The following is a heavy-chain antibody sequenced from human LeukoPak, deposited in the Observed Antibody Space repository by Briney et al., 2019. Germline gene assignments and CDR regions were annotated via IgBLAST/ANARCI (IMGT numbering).Heavy chain of an antibody. CDR1: VGTFSSYA. CDR2: IIPIFGIA. J-gene: IGHJ6*02. Sequence: SVKVSCKASVGTFSSYANSWVRQAPGQGLEWMGRIIPIFGIANYAQKFQGRVTITADKSTSTAYMELSSLRSEDTAVYYCARDSQAPPGFRYCSGGSCYGFYGMDVWGQGTTVTVSS. D-gene: IGHD2-15*01. V-gene: IGHV1-69*04. CDR3: ARDSQAPPGFRYCSGGSCYGFYGMDV.